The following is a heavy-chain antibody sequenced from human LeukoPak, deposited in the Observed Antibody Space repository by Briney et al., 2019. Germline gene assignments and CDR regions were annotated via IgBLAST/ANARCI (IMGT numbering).Heavy chain of an antibody. J-gene: IGHJ4*02. D-gene: IGHD3-3*01. Sequence: GGSLRLSCAASGFTFSSYAMSWVRQAPGKGLEWVSAISGSGGSTYYADSVKGRFTISRDNSKNTLYLQMNSLRAEDTAVYYCAKVDLGSTYYDFWSGIDYWGQGTLVTVSS. V-gene: IGHV3-23*01. CDR1: GFTFSSYA. CDR3: AKVDLGSTYYDFWSGIDY. CDR2: ISGSGGST.